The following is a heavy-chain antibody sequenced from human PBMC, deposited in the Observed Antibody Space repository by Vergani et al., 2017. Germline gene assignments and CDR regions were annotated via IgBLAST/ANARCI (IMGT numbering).Heavy chain of an antibody. CDR3: ASGYCSGGSCYSPLDY. J-gene: IGHJ4*02. CDR2: IYHSGST. D-gene: IGHD2-15*01. V-gene: IGHV4-38-2*02. Sequence: QVQLQESGPGLVKPSETLSLTCTVSGYSISSGYYWGWIRQPPGKGLEWIGSIYHSGSTYYNPSLKSRVTISVDTSKNQFSLKLSSVTAADTAVYYCASGYCSGGSCYSPLDYWGQGTLVTVSS. CDR1: GYSISSGYY.